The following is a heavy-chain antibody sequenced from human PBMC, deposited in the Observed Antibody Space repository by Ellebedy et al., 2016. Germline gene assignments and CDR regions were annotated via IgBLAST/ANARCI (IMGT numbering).Heavy chain of an antibody. Sequence: GGSLRLSCAASGFPFRSYWMHWVRQVPGKGLVWVSRINPEGSRTNYADSVKGRFAIFRDNAKNTQHLQMNSLRVEDTAVYYCTREDDYSAGGMDVWGQGTTVTVSS. CDR3: TREDDYSAGGMDV. D-gene: IGHD4-11*01. CDR2: INPEGSRT. J-gene: IGHJ6*02. V-gene: IGHV3-74*01. CDR1: GFPFRSYW.